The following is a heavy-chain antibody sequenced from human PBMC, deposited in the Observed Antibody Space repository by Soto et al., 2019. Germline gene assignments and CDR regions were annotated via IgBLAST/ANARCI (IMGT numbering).Heavy chain of an antibody. V-gene: IGHV3-23*01. D-gene: IGHD3-9*01. CDR2: ISGSGGST. J-gene: IGHJ4*02. CDR3: ATLTPLRYFDWLLIFDY. Sequence: GGSLRLSCAASGFTFSSYAMSWVRQAPGKGLEWVSAISGSGGSTYYADSVKGRFTISRDNSKNTLYLQMNSLRAEDTAVYYCATLTPLRYFDWLLIFDYWGQGTLVTVSS. CDR1: GFTFSSYA.